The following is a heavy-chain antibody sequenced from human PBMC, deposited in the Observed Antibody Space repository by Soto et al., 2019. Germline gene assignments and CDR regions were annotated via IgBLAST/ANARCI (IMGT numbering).Heavy chain of an antibody. CDR2: TYHSGFT. Sequence: SETPSLTRAGSGCSLRRGGFSWGWVPQPPGKGLEWFGYTYHSGFTYYNPSLKSRVTISVDRSKNQFSLKLSSVTAADTAVYYCARAHYGGYGYGMDVRGQGTTVTVSS. CDR3: ARAHYGGYGYGMDV. D-gene: IGHD4-17*01. V-gene: IGHV4-30-2*01. CDR1: GCSLRRGGFS. J-gene: IGHJ6*02.